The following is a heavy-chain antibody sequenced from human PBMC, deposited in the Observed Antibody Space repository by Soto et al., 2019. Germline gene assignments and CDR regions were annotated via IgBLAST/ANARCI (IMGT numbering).Heavy chain of an antibody. CDR2: IYWDGES. CDR3: AHRDSTGTTTYFDA. Sequence: QITLKEAGHTLVKPTEHLTLTCTSSGFSFTNTRLGVGWTRQPPGKALEWLAIIYWDGESRYNPLLRSRLTLTEDTSKNQVVLTMTNMDPKDTATYYCAHRDSTGTTTYFDAWGQGIPVTVAS. D-gene: IGHD1-1*01. CDR1: GFSFTNTRLG. J-gene: IGHJ4*02. V-gene: IGHV2-5*02.